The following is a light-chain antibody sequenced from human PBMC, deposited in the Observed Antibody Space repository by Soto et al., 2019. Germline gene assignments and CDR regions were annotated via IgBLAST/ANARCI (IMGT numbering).Light chain of an antibody. CDR3: QPYSDWPPIT. CDR1: QSVSSN. Sequence: EIVMTQSPATLSVSPGERATLSSRASQSVSSNLAWYQQKPGQAPRLVXYDASTGAKGTPARFSGSGSGTELALTISSLQSEDFAIYDCQPYSDWPPITFGQGTRLEIK. V-gene: IGKV3-15*01. J-gene: IGKJ5*01. CDR2: DAS.